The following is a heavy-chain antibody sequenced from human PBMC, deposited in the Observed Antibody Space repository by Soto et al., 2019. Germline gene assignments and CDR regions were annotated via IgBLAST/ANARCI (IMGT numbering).Heavy chain of an antibody. CDR1: GFPFSSYW. CDR3: AREYYGLLTGSYTEY. J-gene: IGHJ4*02. V-gene: IGHV3-74*01. Sequence: EVQLVESGGDLVQRGGSLRLSCAASGFPFSSYWMHWVRHTPGKGLDWVARISGDGVTTYYADSVTGRFTVSRDNAKNTLSLQISGLRAEDTAVYYCAREYYGLLTGSYTEYWGQGNLVSVSS. CDR2: ISGDGVTT. D-gene: IGHD3-9*01.